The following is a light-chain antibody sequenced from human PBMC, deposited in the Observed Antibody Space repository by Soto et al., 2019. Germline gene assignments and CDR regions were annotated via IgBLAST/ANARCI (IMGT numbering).Light chain of an antibody. V-gene: IGKV3-11*01. Sequence: TQSPSTLSASVGDRVTITCRASQSISNFLAWYQQKPGQAPRLLIYDASNRATGIPARFSGSGSGTDFTLTISSLEPEDFAVYYCQQRSNWPPWTFGQGTKVEIK. CDR3: QQRSNWPPWT. CDR2: DAS. CDR1: QSISNF. J-gene: IGKJ1*01.